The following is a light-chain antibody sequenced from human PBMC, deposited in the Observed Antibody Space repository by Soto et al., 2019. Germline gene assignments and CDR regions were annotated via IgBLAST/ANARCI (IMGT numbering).Light chain of an antibody. CDR1: SGHSSYA. V-gene: IGLV4-69*01. J-gene: IGLJ2*01. CDR3: QTWGTGIQAV. CDR2: LNSDGSH. Sequence: QTVVTQSPSASASLGASVKLTCTLSSGHSSYAIAWHQQQPEKGPRYLMKLNSDGSHSKGDGIPDRFSGSSSGAERYLTISRLQSEDEADYYCQTWGTGIQAVFGGGTKLTVL.